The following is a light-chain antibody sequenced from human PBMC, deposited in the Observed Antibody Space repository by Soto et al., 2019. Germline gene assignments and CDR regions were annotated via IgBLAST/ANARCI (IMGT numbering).Light chain of an antibody. J-gene: IGLJ2*01. CDR2: QDT. V-gene: IGLV3-1*01. Sequence: SYELTQPPSVSVSPGQTASITGSGDKLGDKYACWYQQKPGQSPVLVIYQDTMRPSGIPERFSGSNSGNTATLTISGTQAMDEADYYCQAWDSSTGGVFGGGTKLTVL. CDR3: QAWDSSTGGV. CDR1: KLGDKY.